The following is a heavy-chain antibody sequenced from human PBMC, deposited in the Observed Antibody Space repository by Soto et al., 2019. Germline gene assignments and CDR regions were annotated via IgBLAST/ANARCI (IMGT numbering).Heavy chain of an antibody. Sequence: EVQLVESGGDLVQPGGSLILSCAASRFTFSDYSMNWVRQAPGKGLEWVSYISGGGETIYYADSVRGRFTISRDNAKNSLFLQMSSLREEDTAVYYCARESPSSQWLPTRYFDYWGQGTLVTVSA. V-gene: IGHV3-48*02. CDR3: ARESPSSQWLPTRYFDY. CDR1: RFTFSDYS. J-gene: IGHJ4*02. D-gene: IGHD6-19*01. CDR2: ISGGGETI.